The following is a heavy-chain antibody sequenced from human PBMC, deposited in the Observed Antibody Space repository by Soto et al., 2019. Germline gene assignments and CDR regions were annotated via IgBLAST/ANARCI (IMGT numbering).Heavy chain of an antibody. CDR2: IGGSGGST. V-gene: IGHV3-23*01. Sequence: GGSLRLSCIASGFTFNNYAMSWVRQTPGKGLEWVTGIGGSGGSTYYADSVKGRFTISRDSSKNTLYLQMNSLRAEDTGVHYCAKYLRGSGSFLSLFDFWGQGNPVTVSS. D-gene: IGHD3-10*01. CDR3: AKYLRGSGSFLSLFDF. CDR1: GFTFNNYA. J-gene: IGHJ4*02.